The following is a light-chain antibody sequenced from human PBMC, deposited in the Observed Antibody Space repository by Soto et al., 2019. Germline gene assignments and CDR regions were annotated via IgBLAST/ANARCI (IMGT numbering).Light chain of an antibody. CDR1: QGISIY. Sequence: DIQMTQSPSSLSASVGDRVTITCRASQGISIYLAWYQQKPGKVPKLLIHAASTLQSGVPSRFSGGGSGTDFTLTISSLQPEDVATYYCQKYNNAPFTFGGGTKEDIK. J-gene: IGKJ4*01. CDR3: QKYNNAPFT. CDR2: AAS. V-gene: IGKV1-27*01.